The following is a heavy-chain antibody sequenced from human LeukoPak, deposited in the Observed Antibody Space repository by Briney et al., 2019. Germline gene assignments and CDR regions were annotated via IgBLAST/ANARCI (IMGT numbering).Heavy chain of an antibody. J-gene: IGHJ4*02. D-gene: IGHD6-13*01. CDR3: VVEQQLGGYFDY. CDR2: IKDDGSEK. Sequence: GGSLRLSCAASGFTFSTYWMSWVRQAPGKGLEWVANIKDDGSEKYYVDSVKGRLTISRENAKNSLYLQMNSLRAGDTAVYYCVVEQQLGGYFDYWGQGTLVTVSS. CDR1: GFTFSTYW. V-gene: IGHV3-7*01.